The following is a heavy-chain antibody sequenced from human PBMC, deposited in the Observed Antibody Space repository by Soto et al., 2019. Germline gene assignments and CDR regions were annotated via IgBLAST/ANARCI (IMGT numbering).Heavy chain of an antibody. CDR1: GFTFSSYA. V-gene: IGHV3-23*01. D-gene: IGHD3-10*01. CDR2: ISGSGGST. Sequence: EVQLLESGGGLVQPGGSLRLSCAASGFTFSSYAMSWVRQAPGKGLEWVSAISGSGGSTYYADSVKGRFTISRDNSKNTLYLQMKSLRAEDTAVYYCANDVLSVRAWFGEGGQLNWFDPWGQGTMVTVSS. CDR3: ANDVLSVRAWFGEGGQLNWFDP. J-gene: IGHJ5*02.